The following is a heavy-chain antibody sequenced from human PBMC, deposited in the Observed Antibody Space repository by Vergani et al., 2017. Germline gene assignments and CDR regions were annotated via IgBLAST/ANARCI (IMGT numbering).Heavy chain of an antibody. Sequence: QVQLVESGGGVVQPGRSLRLSCAASGFTFSSYGMHWVRQAPGKGLEWVAVIWYDGSNKYCADSVKGRFTISRDNSKNTLYLQMNSLRAEDTAVYYCASYYDYGDYFDYWGQGTLVTVSS. CDR2: IWYDGSNK. CDR3: ASYYDYGDYFDY. V-gene: IGHV3-33*01. J-gene: IGHJ4*02. D-gene: IGHD4-17*01. CDR1: GFTFSSYG.